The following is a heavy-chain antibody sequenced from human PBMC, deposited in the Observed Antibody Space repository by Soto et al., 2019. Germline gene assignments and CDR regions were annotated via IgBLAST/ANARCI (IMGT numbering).Heavy chain of an antibody. Sequence: GGSLRLSCAASGFTVSSNYMSWVRQAPGKGLEWVSIMYSAGNTYYADSVKGRFTISRDNSKNTLYLQMNSLRAEDTAVYYCARRSPSWAFDIWGQGTMVTVSS. CDR2: MYSAGNT. CDR1: GFTVSSNY. V-gene: IGHV3-66*04. D-gene: IGHD2-15*01. CDR3: ARRSPSWAFDI. J-gene: IGHJ3*02.